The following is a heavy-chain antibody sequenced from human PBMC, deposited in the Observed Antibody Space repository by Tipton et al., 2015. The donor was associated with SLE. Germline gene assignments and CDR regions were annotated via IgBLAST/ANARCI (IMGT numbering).Heavy chain of an antibody. V-gene: IGHV5-51*03. CDR2: IYPGDSTT. Sequence: VQLVQSGAEVKEPGESLKISCKGSGYSFSSYWIAWVRQMPGKGLELMGIIYPGDSTTRYRPSYQGQVTISADNSTSTAYLQWGSLEAWDTAMYDCARPRGLESDAFDIWGRGTMVTVSS. CDR1: GYSFSSYW. CDR3: ARPRGLESDAFDI. D-gene: IGHD6-6*01. J-gene: IGHJ3*02.